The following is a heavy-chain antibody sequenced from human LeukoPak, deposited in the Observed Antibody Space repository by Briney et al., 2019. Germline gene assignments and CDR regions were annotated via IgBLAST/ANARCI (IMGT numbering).Heavy chain of an antibody. J-gene: IGHJ5*02. Sequence: PSETLSLTRAVYGGSFSGYYWSWIRQPPGKGLEWIGEINHSGSTNYNPSLKSRVTIPVDTSKNQFSLKLSSVTAADTAVYYCARYGIVVVPAAIKRNWFDPWGQGTLVTVSS. CDR1: GGSFSGYY. V-gene: IGHV4-34*01. D-gene: IGHD2-2*01. CDR2: INHSGST. CDR3: ARYGIVVVPAAIKRNWFDP.